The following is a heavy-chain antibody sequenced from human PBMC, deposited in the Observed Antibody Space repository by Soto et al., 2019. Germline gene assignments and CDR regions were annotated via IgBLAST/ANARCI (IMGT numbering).Heavy chain of an antibody. V-gene: IGHV3-21*01. D-gene: IGHD2-2*01. CDR2: ISSSSSYI. Sequence: EVQLVESGGGLVKPRGSLRLSCAASGFTFSSYSMNWVRQAPGKGLEWVSSISSSSSYIYYADSVKGRFTISRDNAKNSLYLQMNSLRAEDMAVYYCARVVVVPAAGIDYWGQGTLVTVSS. CDR1: GFTFSSYS. J-gene: IGHJ4*02. CDR3: ARVVVVPAAGIDY.